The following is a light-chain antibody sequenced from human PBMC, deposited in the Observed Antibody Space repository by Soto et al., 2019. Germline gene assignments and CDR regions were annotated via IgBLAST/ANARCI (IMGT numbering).Light chain of an antibody. CDR3: QQYESYSPLT. Sequence: DIQMTQAPSSLSASRGDRVTLTCRASQNINNYLHWYQLKPGKAPKLLIYGASGLQSGVPSRFSGSGSGTHFTLTISSLQPEDFATYFCQQYESYSPLTFGGGTKVDIK. J-gene: IGKJ4*01. CDR2: GAS. V-gene: IGKV1-39*01. CDR1: QNINNY.